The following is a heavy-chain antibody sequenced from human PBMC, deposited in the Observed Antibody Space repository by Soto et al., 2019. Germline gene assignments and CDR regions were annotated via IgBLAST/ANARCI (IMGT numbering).Heavy chain of an antibody. CDR3: ARGRTVFGVVWPLDY. CDR1: GGSINSYY. CDR2: IYYSGST. J-gene: IGHJ4*02. V-gene: IGHV4-59*01. Sequence: SETLSLTCTVSGGSINSYYWSWIRQPPGKGLEWIGYIYYSGSTNYNPSLKSRVTISVDTSKNQFSLKLSSVTAADTAVYYCARGRTVFGVVWPLDYWGQGTLVTVSS. D-gene: IGHD3-3*01.